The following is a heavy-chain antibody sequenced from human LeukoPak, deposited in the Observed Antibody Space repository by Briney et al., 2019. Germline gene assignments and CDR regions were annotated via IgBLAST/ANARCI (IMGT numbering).Heavy chain of an antibody. CDR3: VRGTRSNSF. J-gene: IGHJ4*02. Sequence: GGSLRLSCTASGFTFRNYWMSWVRQAPGKGLECVAYIKEDGSDKNYVDSVKGRFTISRDNAKSSLYLHMNSLRVEDTAVYYCVRGTRSNSFWGQGTQVTVSS. V-gene: IGHV3-7*01. D-gene: IGHD6-6*01. CDR2: IKEDGSDK. CDR1: GFTFRNYW.